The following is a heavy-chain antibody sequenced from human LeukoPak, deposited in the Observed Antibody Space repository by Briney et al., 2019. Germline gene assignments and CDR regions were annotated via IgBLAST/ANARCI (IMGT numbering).Heavy chain of an antibody. CDR3: ARVLRARKGYYYYYMDV. Sequence: ASVKVSCKASGYTFTSYYMHWVRQAPGQGLEWMGIINPSGGSTSCAQKFQGRVTMTRDTSTSTVYMELSSLRSEDTAVYYCARVLRARKGYYYYYMDVWGKGTTVTVSS. V-gene: IGHV1-46*01. J-gene: IGHJ6*03. D-gene: IGHD1-26*01. CDR1: GYTFTSYY. CDR2: INPSGGST.